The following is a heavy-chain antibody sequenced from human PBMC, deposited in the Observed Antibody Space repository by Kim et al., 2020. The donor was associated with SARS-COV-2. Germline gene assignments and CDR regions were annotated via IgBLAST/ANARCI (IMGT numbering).Heavy chain of an antibody. V-gene: IGHV3-30*18. CDR3: AKEIYSSDSSGWTYYSYGMDV. CDR1: GFTFSSYG. D-gene: IGHD6-19*01. J-gene: IGHJ6*02. Sequence: GGSLRLSCAASGFTFSSYGMNWVRQAPGKGLEWVAVITYDGSNKNYVDSVKGRITISRDNSKNTLYLQMNSLRAEDTAVYYCAKEIYSSDSSGWTYYSYGMDVWGQVTTVTVSS. CDR2: ITYDGSNK.